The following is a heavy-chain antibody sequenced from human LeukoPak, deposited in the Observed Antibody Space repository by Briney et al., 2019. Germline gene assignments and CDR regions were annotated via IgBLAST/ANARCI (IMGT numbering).Heavy chain of an antibody. CDR3: ARGLYCGGDCYYYSRATSWFDP. J-gene: IGHJ5*02. V-gene: IGHV1-8*01. CDR1: GYTFTSYD. D-gene: IGHD2-21*02. CDR2: MNPNSGNT. Sequence: ASVKVSCKASGYTFTSYDINWLRQATGQGLEWMGWMNPNSGNTGYAQKFQGRVTMTRNTSISTAYMELSSLRSEDTAVYYCARGLYCGGDCYYYSRATSWFDPWGQGTLVTVSP.